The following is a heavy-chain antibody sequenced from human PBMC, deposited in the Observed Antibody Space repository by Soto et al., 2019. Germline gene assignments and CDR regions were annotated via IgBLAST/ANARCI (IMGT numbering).Heavy chain of an antibody. J-gene: IGHJ6*02. V-gene: IGHV1-69*13. CDR1: GGTFSSYA. CDR2: IIPIFGTA. CDR3: ARDSISAYDGGYYYYGMDV. Sequence: SVKVSCKASGGTFSSYAISWVRQAPGQGLEWMGGIIPIFGTANYAQKFQGRVTITADESTSTAYMELSSLRSEDTAVYYCARDSISAYDGGYYYYGMDVWGQGTTVTVSS. D-gene: IGHD5-12*01.